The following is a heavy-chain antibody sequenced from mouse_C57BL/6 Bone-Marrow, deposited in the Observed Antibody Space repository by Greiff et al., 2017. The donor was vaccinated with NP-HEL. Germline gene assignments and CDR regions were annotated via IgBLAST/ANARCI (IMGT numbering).Heavy chain of an antibody. CDR3: ARHVGGAYSNYVAWFAY. V-gene: IGHV5-12*01. CDR2: ISNGGGST. J-gene: IGHJ3*01. D-gene: IGHD2-5*01. CDR1: GFTFSDYY. Sequence: EVQLVESGGGLVQPGGSLKLSCAASGFTFSDYYMYWVRQTPEKRLEWVAYISNGGGSTYYPDTVKGRFTISRDNAKNTLYLQMSRLKSEDTARYYCARHVGGAYSNYVAWFAYWGQGTLVTVSA.